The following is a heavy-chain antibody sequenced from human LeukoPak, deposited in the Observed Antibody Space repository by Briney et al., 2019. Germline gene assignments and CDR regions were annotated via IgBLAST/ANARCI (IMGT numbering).Heavy chain of an antibody. CDR2: IKQDGSEK. CDR1: GFTFSSYW. V-gene: IGHV3-7*01. Sequence: HPGGSLRLSCAASGFTFSSYWMSWVRQAPWKGLEWVANIKQDGSEKYYVDSVKGRFTISRDNAKNSLYLQMNSLRAEDTAVYYCARDKHYYDSSGQDHWGQGTLVTVSS. J-gene: IGHJ4*02. CDR3: ARDKHYYDSSGQDH. D-gene: IGHD3-22*01.